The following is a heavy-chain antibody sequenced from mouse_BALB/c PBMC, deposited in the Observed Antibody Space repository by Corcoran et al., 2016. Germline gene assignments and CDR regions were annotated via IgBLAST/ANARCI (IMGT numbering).Heavy chain of an antibody. CDR3: AREPRSMDY. CDR1: GYTFTNYG. Sequence: QIQLVQYGPELKKTGEKVKISCKASGYTFTNYGMNWVKQAAGKGLKWRGWINTYTGEPTYADDFKGRFAFSLETSASTAYLQINNLKNEDTATYFCAREPRSMDYWGQGTSVTVSS. V-gene: IGHV9-3-1*01. CDR2: INTYTGEP. J-gene: IGHJ4*01.